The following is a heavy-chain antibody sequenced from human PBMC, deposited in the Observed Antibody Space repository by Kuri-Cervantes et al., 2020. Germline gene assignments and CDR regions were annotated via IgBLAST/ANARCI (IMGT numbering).Heavy chain of an antibody. V-gene: IGHV3-13*01. D-gene: IGHD5-12*01. J-gene: IGHJ4*02. CDR2: IGTAGDT. CDR3: ARDQGYSGYVSALGY. CDR1: GFTFSSYD. Sequence: GGSLRPSCAASGFTFSSYDMHWVRQATGKGLEWVSAIGTAGDTYYPGSVKGRFTISRDNAKNSLYLQMNSLRAEDTAVYYCARDQGYSGYVSALGYWGQGTLVTVSS.